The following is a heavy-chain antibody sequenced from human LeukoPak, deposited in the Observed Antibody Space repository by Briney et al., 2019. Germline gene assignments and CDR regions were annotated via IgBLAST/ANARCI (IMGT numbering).Heavy chain of an antibody. J-gene: IGHJ4*02. CDR3: AREGSGSYYRDFDY. Sequence: GGSLRLSCAASGFTFSSYEMNWVRQAPGKGLEWVSYISSSSSYIYYADSVKGRFTISRDNAKNSLYLQMNSLRAEDTAVYYCAREGSGSYYRDFDYWGQGTLVTVSS. CDR1: GFTFSSYE. CDR2: ISSSSSYI. D-gene: IGHD3-10*01. V-gene: IGHV3-21*05.